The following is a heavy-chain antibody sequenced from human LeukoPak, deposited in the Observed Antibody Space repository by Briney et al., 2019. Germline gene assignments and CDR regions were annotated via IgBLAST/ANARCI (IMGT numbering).Heavy chain of an antibody. CDR3: ARLGGLTVTTNYFDC. D-gene: IGHD4-17*01. CDR1: GYSFTSYW. Sequence: GESLKISCKGSGYSFTSYWIGWVRQMPGKGLEWMGIIYPGDSDTRYSPSFQGQVTISADKSISTAYLQWSSLKASDTAMYYCARLGGLTVTTNYFDCWGQGTLVTVSS. V-gene: IGHV5-51*01. J-gene: IGHJ4*02. CDR2: IYPGDSDT.